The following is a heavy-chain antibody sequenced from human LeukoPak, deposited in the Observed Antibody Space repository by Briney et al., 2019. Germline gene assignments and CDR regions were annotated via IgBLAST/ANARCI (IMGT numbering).Heavy chain of an antibody. D-gene: IGHD3-22*01. CDR2: ISSKGELT. J-gene: IGHJ4*02. CDR1: GFTFSIYA. V-gene: IGHV3-23*01. CDR3: TRDRPNYYGSDGHYYRRNGDY. Sequence: GGSLRLSCAASGFTFSIYAMSWVRQAPGKGLEWVSSISSKGELTFYADSVKGRFTISRDNSESTLYLQMNILRAEDTAIYYCTRDRPNYYGSDGHYYRRNGDYWGQGTLITVSS.